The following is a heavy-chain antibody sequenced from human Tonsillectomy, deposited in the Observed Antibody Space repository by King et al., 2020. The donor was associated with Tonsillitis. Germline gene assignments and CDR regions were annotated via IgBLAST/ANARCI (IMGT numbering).Heavy chain of an antibody. CDR1: GFTFSDYY. CDR2: ISSGSSYT. V-gene: IGHV3-11*05. Sequence: QLVQSGGGLVKPGGSLRLSCAASGFTFSDYYMSWIRQAPGKGLEWVSYISSGSSYTSYADSVKGRFTISRDNAKNSMYLQMNSLRAEDTAVYYCARVGGDYDSSGYYDYNFDYWGQGTLVTVSS. J-gene: IGHJ4*02. CDR3: ARVGGDYDSSGYYDYNFDY. D-gene: IGHD3-22*01.